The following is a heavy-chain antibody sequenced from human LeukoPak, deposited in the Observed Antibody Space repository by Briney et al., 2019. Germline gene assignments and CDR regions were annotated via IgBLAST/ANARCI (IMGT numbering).Heavy chain of an antibody. CDR3: AKYQRVTVGTGNFDY. D-gene: IGHD6-13*01. V-gene: IGHV3-23*01. CDR1: GFTFSSYA. CDR2: ISGSGGST. Sequence: GGSLRLSCAASGFTFSSYAMSWVRQAPGKGLEWVSAISGSGGSTYYADSVKGRFIISRDNSKNTLYLQMNSLRAEDTAVYYCAKYQRVTVGTGNFDYWGQGTLVTVSS. J-gene: IGHJ4*02.